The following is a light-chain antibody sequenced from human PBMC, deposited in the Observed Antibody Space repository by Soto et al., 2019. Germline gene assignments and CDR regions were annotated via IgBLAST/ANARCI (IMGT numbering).Light chain of an antibody. Sequence: QSVLTQPPSASGTPGQRVTISCSGSSSNIGSNTVNWYQQLQGTAPKLLIYSNNQRPSGVPDRFSGSKSCTSASLAISGLQSEDEADYYCAAWDDSLVVFGGGTKLTVL. J-gene: IGLJ2*01. V-gene: IGLV1-44*01. CDR3: AAWDDSLVV. CDR1: SSNIGSNT. CDR2: SNN.